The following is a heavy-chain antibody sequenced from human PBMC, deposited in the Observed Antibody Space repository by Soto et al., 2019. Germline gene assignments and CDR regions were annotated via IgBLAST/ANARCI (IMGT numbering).Heavy chain of an antibody. CDR3: ARLWSGERPPDY. J-gene: IGHJ4*02. V-gene: IGHV4-39*01. CDR1: GDSIYSSSYY. D-gene: IGHD3-10*01. Sequence: QLQLQESGPGLVKPSETLSLTCTVAGDSIYSSSYYWGWIRQPPGKGLEWIGSIHYSGSTYYNPSLKSRVTISVNTSKKQFYLNLSSVTAADTAVYFCARLWSGERPPDYWGQGSLVTVSS. CDR2: IHYSGST.